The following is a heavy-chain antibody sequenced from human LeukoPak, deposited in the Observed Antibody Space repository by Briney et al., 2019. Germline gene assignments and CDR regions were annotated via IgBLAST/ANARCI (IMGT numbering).Heavy chain of an antibody. V-gene: IGHV1-2*02. CDR1: GYTFTAYY. J-gene: IGHJ4*02. D-gene: IGHD3-9*01. CDR3: ARGTGRYFDWLPYDY. CDR2: INPNSGVT. Sequence: ASVKVSCKASGYTFTAYYMHWVRQAPGQGLEWMGWINPNSGVTNYAQNFQGRVNMTRDTSISTAYMDLRSLRSDDTAVYYCARGTGRYFDWLPYDYWGQGTLVTVSS.